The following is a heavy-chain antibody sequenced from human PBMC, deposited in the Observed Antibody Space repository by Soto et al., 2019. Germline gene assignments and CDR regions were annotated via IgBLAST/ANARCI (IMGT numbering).Heavy chain of an antibody. D-gene: IGHD3-22*01. J-gene: IGHJ4*02. CDR1: GFTFSSYA. V-gene: IGHV3-23*01. CDR2: ISGSGGST. Sequence: GGSLRLSCAASGFTFSSYAMSWVRQAPGKGLEWVSAISGSGGSTYYADSVKGRFTISRDNSKKPLYLQMNSLRAEDTAVYYCAKDPNRDYYDSSGSVDYWGQGTLVTVSS. CDR3: AKDPNRDYYDSSGSVDY.